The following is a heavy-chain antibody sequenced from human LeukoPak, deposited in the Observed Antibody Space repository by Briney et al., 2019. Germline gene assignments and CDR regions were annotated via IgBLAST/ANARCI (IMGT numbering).Heavy chain of an antibody. CDR3: ARGDYDFWSGYYSGSPWFDP. Sequence: GASVKVSCKASGYTFTGYYMHWVRQATGQGLEWMGWMNPNSGNTGYAQKFQGRVTMTRNTSISTAYMELSSLRSEDTAVYYCARGDYDFWSGYYSGSPWFDPWGQGTLVTVSS. V-gene: IGHV1-8*02. CDR2: MNPNSGNT. D-gene: IGHD3-3*01. CDR1: GYTFTGYY. J-gene: IGHJ5*02.